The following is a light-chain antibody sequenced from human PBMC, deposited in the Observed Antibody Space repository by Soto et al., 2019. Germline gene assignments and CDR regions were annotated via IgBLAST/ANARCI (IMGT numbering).Light chain of an antibody. CDR1: SSDIGRYNY. CDR2: EVS. Sequence: QSALTQPASVSGSPGRSITISCTGTSSDIGRYNYVSWYQQLPGKAPKLIIYEVSNRPSGVSDRFSGSKSGNTASLSISGLQTEDEADYYCGSYTSATTWVFGGGTKLTVL. CDR3: GSYTSATTWV. J-gene: IGLJ3*02. V-gene: IGLV2-14*03.